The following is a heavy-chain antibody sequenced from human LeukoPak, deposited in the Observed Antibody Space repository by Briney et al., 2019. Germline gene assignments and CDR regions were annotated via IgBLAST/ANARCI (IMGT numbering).Heavy chain of an antibody. Sequence: SSETLSLTCAVYGGSFSGYYWSWIRQPPGKGLEWIGEINHSGSTNYNPSLKSRVTISVDTSKNQFSLKLSSVTAADTAVYYCASFKYYDYVWGSYRESFDYWGQGTLVTVSS. CDR3: ASFKYYDYVWGSYRESFDY. V-gene: IGHV4-34*01. CDR2: INHSGST. J-gene: IGHJ4*02. D-gene: IGHD3-16*02. CDR1: GGSFSGYY.